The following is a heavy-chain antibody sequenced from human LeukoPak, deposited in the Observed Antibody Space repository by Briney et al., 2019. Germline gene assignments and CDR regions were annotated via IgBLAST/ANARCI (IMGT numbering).Heavy chain of an antibody. CDR3: ARDFGYYDSSGYHSSWFDP. D-gene: IGHD3-22*01. CDR2: IYHRGST. V-gene: IGHV4-30-2*01. CDR1: GGSIGSGDYS. Sequence: PSETLSLTCAVSGGSIGSGDYSWTWIRQPPGEGLEWIGYIYHRGSTYYNPSLKSRATISVDTSKNQFSLKLSSVTAADTAVYYCARDFGYYDSSGYHSSWFDPWGQGTLVTASS. J-gene: IGHJ5*02.